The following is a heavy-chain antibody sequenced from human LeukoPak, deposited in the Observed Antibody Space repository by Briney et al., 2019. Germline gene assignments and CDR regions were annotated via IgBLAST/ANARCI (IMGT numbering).Heavy chain of an antibody. CDR2: ISSSGSTI. J-gene: IGHJ4*02. Sequence: GGSLRLSCAASGFTVSSSYMAWVRRAPGKGLEWVSYISSSGSTIYYADSVKGRFTISRDNAKNSLYLQMNSLRAEDTAVYYCARGRVVVAFDYWGQGTLVTVSS. D-gene: IGHD2-15*01. CDR3: ARGRVVVAFDY. V-gene: IGHV3-11*01. CDR1: GFTVSSSY.